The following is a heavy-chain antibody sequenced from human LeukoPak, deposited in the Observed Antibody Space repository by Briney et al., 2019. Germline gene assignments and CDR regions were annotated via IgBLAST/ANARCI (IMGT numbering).Heavy chain of an antibody. Sequence: SETLSLTCTVSGYSLSSGFFCDWIRQSPGKGLEWIGSFSHRGGSYHNPSLKSRVTISVDTSKNQFSLKLLSVTAADTAVYYCARAQDFSESSGPNYLDFWGQGILVTVSS. CDR3: ARAQDFSESSGPNYLDF. V-gene: IGHV4-38-2*02. D-gene: IGHD3-22*01. CDR2: FSHRGGS. CDR1: GYSLSSGFF. J-gene: IGHJ4*02.